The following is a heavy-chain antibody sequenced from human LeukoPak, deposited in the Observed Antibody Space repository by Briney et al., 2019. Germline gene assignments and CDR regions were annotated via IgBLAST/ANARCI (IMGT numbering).Heavy chain of an antibody. Sequence: GGSLTLSCAASGFAFSTSWMSWIRQTPGKGLEWVGDIKQDGSEKYYVDSVKGRFTISRDNAENSLYLRMNSLRVDDTAVYHCAREVEKGALDYWGQGILVTVSS. V-gene: IGHV3-7*01. CDR1: GFAFSTSW. CDR2: IKQDGSEK. CDR3: AREVEKGALDY. J-gene: IGHJ4*02. D-gene: IGHD1-26*01.